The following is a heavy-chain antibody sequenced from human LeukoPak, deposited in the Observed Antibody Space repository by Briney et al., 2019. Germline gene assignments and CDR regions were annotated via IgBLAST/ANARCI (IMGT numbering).Heavy chain of an antibody. J-gene: IGHJ4*02. CDR2: IYHSGST. Sequence: PSETLSLTCTVSGYSISSGYYWGLIRQPPGKGLEWIGSIYHSGSTYYNPSLKSRVTISVDTSKNQFSLKLSSVTAADTAVYYCASLQVYSGSYYYWGQGTLVTVSS. CDR3: ASLQVYSGSYYY. V-gene: IGHV4-38-2*02. CDR1: GYSISSGYY. D-gene: IGHD1-26*01.